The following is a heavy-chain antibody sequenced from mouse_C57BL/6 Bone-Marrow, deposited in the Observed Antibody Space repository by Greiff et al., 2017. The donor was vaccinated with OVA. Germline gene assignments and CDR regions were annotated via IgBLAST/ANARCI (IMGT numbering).Heavy chain of an antibody. CDR1: GYAFTNYL. V-gene: IGHV1-54*01. D-gene: IGHD4-1*01. Sequence: QVQLKQSGAELVRPGTSVKVSCKASGYAFTNYLIEWVKQRPGQGLEWIGVINPGSGGTNYNEKFKGKATLTADKSSSTAYMQLRSLTSEDSAVYFCARWDPYAMDYWGQGTSVTVSS. CDR3: ARWDPYAMDY. J-gene: IGHJ4*01. CDR2: INPGSGGT.